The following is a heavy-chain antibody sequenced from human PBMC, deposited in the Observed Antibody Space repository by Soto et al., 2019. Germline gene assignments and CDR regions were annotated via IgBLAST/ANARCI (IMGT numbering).Heavy chain of an antibody. J-gene: IGHJ4*02. CDR3: AREYCSTTSCLFDY. CDR2: ISSSSSTI. Sequence: PGGSLRLSCAASGFTFSSYSMNWVRQAPGKGLEWVSYISSSSSTIYYADSVKGRFTISRDNAKNSLYLQMNSLTAEDTAVYYCAREYCSTTSCLFDYWGQGTMVTVPS. V-gene: IGHV3-48*01. CDR1: GFTFSSYS. D-gene: IGHD2-2*01.